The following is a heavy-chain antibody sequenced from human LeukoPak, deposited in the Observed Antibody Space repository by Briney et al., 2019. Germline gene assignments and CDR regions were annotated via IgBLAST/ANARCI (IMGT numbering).Heavy chain of an antibody. D-gene: IGHD6-13*01. Sequence: SETLSLTCTVSGGSISSSSYYWGWIRQPPGKGLEWIGSIYYSGSTYYNPSLKSRVTVSFDTSKNQFSLKLSSVTAADTAVYYCARAATAAANWFDPWGQGTLVTVSS. CDR3: ARAATAAANWFDP. CDR1: GGSISSSSYY. V-gene: IGHV4-39*07. CDR2: IYYSGST. J-gene: IGHJ5*02.